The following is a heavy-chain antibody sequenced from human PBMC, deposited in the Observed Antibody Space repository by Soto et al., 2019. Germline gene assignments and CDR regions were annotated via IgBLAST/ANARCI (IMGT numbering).Heavy chain of an antibody. V-gene: IGHV3-74*01. D-gene: IGHD3-22*01. CDR3: ARPTYYYDSSGTKDYYYYGMDV. CDR2: INSDGSST. Sequence: PGGSLRLSCADSGFTFSSYWMHWVRQAPGKGLVWASRINSDGSSTSYADSVKGRFTISRDNAKNTLYLQMNSLRAEDTAVYYCARPTYYYDSSGTKDYYYYGMDVWGQGTTVTVSS. CDR1: GFTFSSYW. J-gene: IGHJ6*02.